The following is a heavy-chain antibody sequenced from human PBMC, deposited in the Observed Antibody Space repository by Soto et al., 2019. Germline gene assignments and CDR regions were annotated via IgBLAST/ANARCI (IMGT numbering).Heavy chain of an antibody. J-gene: IGHJ6*02. CDR1: GYTFTSYG. CDR2: ISAYNGNT. CDR3: ARDLHPALQWMVRGANQNYGMDV. Sequence: ASLKVSCKASGYTFTSYGISWVRQAPGQGLEWMGWISAYNGNTNYAQKLQGRVTMTTDTSTSTAYMELRSLRSDDTAVYYCARDLHPALQWMVRGANQNYGMDVWGQGTTVTVSS. V-gene: IGHV1-18*01. D-gene: IGHD3-10*01.